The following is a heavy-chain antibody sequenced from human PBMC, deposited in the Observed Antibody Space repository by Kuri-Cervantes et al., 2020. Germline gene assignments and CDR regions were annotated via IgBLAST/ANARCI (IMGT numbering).Heavy chain of an antibody. V-gene: IGHV4-38-2*01. J-gene: IGHJ3*02. D-gene: IGHD2-2*01. CDR3: ARGLVVVPAARKVGAFDI. CDR1: GYSISSGYY. Sequence: GSLRLSCAVSGYSISSGYYWGWIRQPPGKGLEWIGSIYHSGSTNYNPSLKSRVTISVDTSKNQFSLKLSSVTAADTAVYYCARGLVVVPAARKVGAFDIWGQGTMVTVSS. CDR2: IYHSGST.